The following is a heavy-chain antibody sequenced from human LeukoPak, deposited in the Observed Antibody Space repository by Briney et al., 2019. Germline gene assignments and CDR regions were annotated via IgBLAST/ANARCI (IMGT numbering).Heavy chain of an antibody. D-gene: IGHD2-21*02. V-gene: IGHV3-30*18. J-gene: IGHJ4*02. CDR2: ISYDGSNK. Sequence: GGSLRLSCAASGFTFSSYSMNWVRQAPGKGLEWVAVISYDGSNKYYADSVKGRFTISRDNSKNTLYLQMNSLRAEDTAVYYCAKEVRGGDCYLIDYWGQGTLVTVSS. CDR1: GFTFSSYS. CDR3: AKEVRGGDCYLIDY.